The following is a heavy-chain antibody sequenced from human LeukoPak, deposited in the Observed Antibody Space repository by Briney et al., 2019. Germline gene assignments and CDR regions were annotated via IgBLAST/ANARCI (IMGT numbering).Heavy chain of an antibody. CDR3: ARGYSNYGYVFDM. D-gene: IGHD4-11*01. V-gene: IGHV3-7*01. CDR1: GFTFSSYW. J-gene: IGHJ3*02. CDR2: IKQDGSEK. Sequence: GGSLRLSCAASGFTFSSYWMSWVRQAPGKGLEWVANIKQDGSEKYYVDSVKGRFTISRDNARNSLLLQMNSLRADDTAVYYCARGYSNYGYVFDMWGQGTMVTVSS.